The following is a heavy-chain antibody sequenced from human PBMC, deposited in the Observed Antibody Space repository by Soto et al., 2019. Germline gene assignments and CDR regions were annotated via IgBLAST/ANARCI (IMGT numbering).Heavy chain of an antibody. D-gene: IGHD2-15*01. Sequence: ASVKVSCKTSGYTFTDYDINWVRQATGQGLKWIGWMNPNSGETGYAQKFQGRVTMTRSASLSTAYLELSSLRSEDTAVYYCARVAVAARPRWYNWFDPWGQGTLVTVSS. CDR2: MNPNSGET. CDR1: GYTFTDYD. J-gene: IGHJ5*02. V-gene: IGHV1-8*01. CDR3: ARVAVAARPRWYNWFDP.